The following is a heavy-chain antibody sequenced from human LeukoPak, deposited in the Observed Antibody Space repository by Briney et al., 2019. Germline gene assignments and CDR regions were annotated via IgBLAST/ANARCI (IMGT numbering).Heavy chain of an antibody. CDR1: GYTFTSYA. Sequence: ASVKVSCKASGYTFTSYAIHWVRQAPGQRLEWMGWISAGNGNTKYSQNFQGRVTFISNTSATTAFMELSSLRSEDAAVYYCARELRGYYYGMDVWGQGTTVTVSS. D-gene: IGHD2-21*01. J-gene: IGHJ6*02. V-gene: IGHV1-3*01. CDR2: ISAGNGNT. CDR3: ARELRGYYYGMDV.